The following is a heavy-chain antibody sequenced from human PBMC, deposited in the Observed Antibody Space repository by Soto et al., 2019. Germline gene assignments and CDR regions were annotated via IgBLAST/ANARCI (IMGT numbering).Heavy chain of an antibody. Sequence: SLKISCQGSGYTFSSYWIAWVRQMPVKGLEWMGIIFPRDFDTRYSPSFQGHVTISVDKSINTAYLQWSSLRASDTAMYYCARGYNNGWSINKYYIQFWGPGTLRTVSS. CDR1: GYTFSSYW. CDR3: ARGYNNGWSINKYYIQF. D-gene: IGHD6-19*01. J-gene: IGHJ4*02. V-gene: IGHV5-51*01. CDR2: IFPRDFDT.